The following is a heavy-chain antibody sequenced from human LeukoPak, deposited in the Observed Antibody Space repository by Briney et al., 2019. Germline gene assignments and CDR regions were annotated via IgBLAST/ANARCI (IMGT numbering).Heavy chain of an antibody. CDR3: ARAGIPWNPADC. J-gene: IGHJ4*02. CDR2: IRHSGST. V-gene: IGHV4-4*02. D-gene: IGHD1-14*01. CDR1: GDSIRDSDW. Sequence: ASETLSLTCAVSGDSIRDSDWWTWVRQPPGKGLEWIGEIRHSGSTNYSPSLKSRVTISIDKSKNQLSLKLSSVTAADTANYFCARAGIPWNPADCWGQGTLVTVSS.